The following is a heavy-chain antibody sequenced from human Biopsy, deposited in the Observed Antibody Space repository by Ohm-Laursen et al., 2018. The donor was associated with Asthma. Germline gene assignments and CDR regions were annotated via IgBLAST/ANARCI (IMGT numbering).Heavy chain of an antibody. CDR3: VRDGTDDAFDI. CDR2: ISKDASTQ. CDR1: GFSFSNFA. Sequence: SLRPSCAASGFSFSNFAIHWVRQAPGKGLEWVGVISKDASTQDYADSVKGRFTMARDNSKNTLDLQMNSLREEDTAVYYCVRDGTDDAFDIWGQGTVVSISS. V-gene: IGHV3-30*01. J-gene: IGHJ3*02. D-gene: IGHD1-1*01.